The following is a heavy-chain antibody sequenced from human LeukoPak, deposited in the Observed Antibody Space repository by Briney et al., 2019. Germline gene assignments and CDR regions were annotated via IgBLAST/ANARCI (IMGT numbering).Heavy chain of an antibody. CDR1: VFTFSSYW. J-gene: IGHJ4*02. Sequence: PGGALRLSCAASVFTFSSYWMHGVRQAPGKGRVWVSRINSDGRSTSYAESVKGRFNISRDNAKNTLYVQMNSLRAEDTAVYYCASRHSNYPGFDYWGQGTLVTVSS. D-gene: IGHD5-24*01. CDR3: ASRHSNYPGFDY. V-gene: IGHV3-74*01. CDR2: INSDGRST.